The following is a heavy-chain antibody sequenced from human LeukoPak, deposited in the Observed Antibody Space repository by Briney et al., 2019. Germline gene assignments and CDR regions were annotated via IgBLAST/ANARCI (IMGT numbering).Heavy chain of an antibody. J-gene: IGHJ4*02. D-gene: IGHD4-17*01. V-gene: IGHV3-23*01. CDR1: GFTFSSYA. CDR3: ARSLSYYGDYVGVFDY. CDR2: ISGSGGST. Sequence: GGSLRLSCAASGFTFSSYAMSWVRQAPGKGLEWVSAISGSGGSTYYADSVKGRFTISRDNSKNTLYLQMNSLRAEDTAVYYCARSLSYYGDYVGVFDYWGQGTLVTVSS.